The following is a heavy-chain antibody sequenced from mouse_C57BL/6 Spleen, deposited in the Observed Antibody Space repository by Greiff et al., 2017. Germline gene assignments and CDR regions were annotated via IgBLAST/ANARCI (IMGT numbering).Heavy chain of an antibody. CDR3: ARNYGSILYYFDY. J-gene: IGHJ2*01. CDR2: IHPNSGST. CDR1: GYTFTSYW. D-gene: IGHD1-1*01. Sequence: VQLQQPGAELVKPGASVKLSCKASGYTFTSYWMHWVKQRPGQGLEWIGMIHPNSGSTNYNEKFKSKATLTVDKSSSTAYMQLSSLTSEDSAVYYCARNYGSILYYFDYWGQGTTLTVSS. V-gene: IGHV1-64*01.